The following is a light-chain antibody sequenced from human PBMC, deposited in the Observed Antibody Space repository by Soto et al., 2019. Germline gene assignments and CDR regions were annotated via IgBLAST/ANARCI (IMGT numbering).Light chain of an antibody. CDR2: GAS. CDR1: QSVSSD. V-gene: IGKV3-15*01. CDR3: QQYNDWPPIT. J-gene: IGKJ3*01. Sequence: EVVMTQSPATLSLSPGERATLSCRASQSVSSDLAWYQQKPGQAPRLLIYGASTRATDIPARFSGGGSGTEFTFTISSLQSEDFAICYCQQYNDWPPITFGPGTRVDFK.